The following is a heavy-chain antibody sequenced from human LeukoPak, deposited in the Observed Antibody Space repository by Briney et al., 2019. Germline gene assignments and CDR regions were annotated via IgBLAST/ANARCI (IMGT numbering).Heavy chain of an antibody. CDR3: AKDIEGGYSGYANLSLDV. J-gene: IGHJ4*02. V-gene: IGHV3-21*01. CDR2: ISSSSSYI. D-gene: IGHD5-12*01. CDR1: GFTFSSYS. Sequence: GGSLRLSCAASGFTFSSYSMNWVRQAPGKGLEWVSSISSSSSYIYYADSVKGRFTISRDNAKNSLYLQMNSLRAEDTAVYYCAKDIEGGYSGYANLSLDVWGQGTLVTVSS.